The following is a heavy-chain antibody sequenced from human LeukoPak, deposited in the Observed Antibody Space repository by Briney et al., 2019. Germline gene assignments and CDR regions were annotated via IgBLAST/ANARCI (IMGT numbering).Heavy chain of an antibody. D-gene: IGHD6-19*01. CDR2: ISYDGNNE. CDR3: AKDRSTGWYAGFDY. V-gene: IGHV3-30*18. J-gene: IGHJ4*02. CDR1: GFTFDNYW. Sequence: PGGSLRLSCAASGFTFDNYWMTWVRQAPGKGLEWVAVISYDGNNEYYADSVKGRFTISRDNSKSTLYLQMNSLRAEDTAVYYCAKDRSTGWYAGFDYWGQGTLVTVSS.